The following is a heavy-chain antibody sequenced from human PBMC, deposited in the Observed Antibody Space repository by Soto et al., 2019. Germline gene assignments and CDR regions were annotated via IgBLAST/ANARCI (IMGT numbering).Heavy chain of an antibody. V-gene: IGHV4-39*01. Sequence: SETLSLTCSVSGGSISSSTSYWGWVRQPPGKRLECIGSLYYSSSTSTGSTYYNPSLQSRVTISVDTSKNQFSLKLTSATATDTAIYYCATPRGYSYGYFDFWGQGTLVTVSS. CDR3: ATPRGYSYGYFDF. CDR1: GGSISSSTSY. CDR2: LYYSSSTSTGST. D-gene: IGHD5-18*01. J-gene: IGHJ4*02.